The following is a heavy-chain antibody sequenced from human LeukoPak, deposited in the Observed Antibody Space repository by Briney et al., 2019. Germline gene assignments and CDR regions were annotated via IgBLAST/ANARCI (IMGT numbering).Heavy chain of an antibody. V-gene: IGHV4-34*01. CDR3: ARGGVLLWFRELFDY. D-gene: IGHD3-10*01. CDR2: INHSGST. Sequence: SETLSLTCAVYGGSFIGYYWSWIRQPPGKGLEWIGEINHSGSTNYNPSLKSRVTISVDTSKNQFSLKLSSVTAADTAVYYCARGGVLLWFRELFDYWGQGTLVTVSS. CDR1: GGSFIGYY. J-gene: IGHJ4*02.